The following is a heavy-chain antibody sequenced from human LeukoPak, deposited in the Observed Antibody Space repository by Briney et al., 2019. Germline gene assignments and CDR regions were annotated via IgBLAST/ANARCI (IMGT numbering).Heavy chain of an antibody. CDR1: GFTVSSNY. CDR3: ARGIAARLSYFDY. V-gene: IGHV3-66*01. CDR2: IYSGGST. J-gene: IGHJ4*02. D-gene: IGHD6-6*01. Sequence: PGGSLRLSCAASGFTVSSNYMNWVRQAPGKGLEWVSVIYSGGSTYYADSVKGRFTISRDNSKNTLYLQMNSLRAEDTAVYYCARGIAARLSYFDYWGQGTLVTVSS.